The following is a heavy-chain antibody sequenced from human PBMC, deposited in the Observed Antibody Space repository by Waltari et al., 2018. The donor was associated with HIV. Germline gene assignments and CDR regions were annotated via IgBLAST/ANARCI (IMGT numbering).Heavy chain of an antibody. Sequence: QVQLVQSGAEVEKPGASMTVSCKASGYTYITYVIAWVRQAPRQGLDWMGWISAHNGNTIYAQKFQDRITMTIDTSSKSAYLQLRSLRSDDTAIYYCARVVRDLVGATVDHWGPGTLVTVSS. CDR3: ARVVRDLVGATVDH. J-gene: IGHJ4*02. D-gene: IGHD1-26*01. CDR2: ISAHNGNT. V-gene: IGHV1-18*01. CDR1: GYTYITYV.